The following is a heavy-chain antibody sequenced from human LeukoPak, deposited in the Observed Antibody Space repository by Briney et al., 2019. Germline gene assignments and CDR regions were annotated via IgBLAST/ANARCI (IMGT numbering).Heavy chain of an antibody. J-gene: IGHJ5*02. CDR3: ARGRTRGAPISFTMVRGAINWFDP. D-gene: IGHD3-10*01. V-gene: IGHV4-34*01. CDR2: INHSGST. Sequence: SETLSLTCAVYGGSFSGYYWSWIRQPPGKGLEWIGEINHSGSTNYNPSLKSRVTISVDTSKNQFSLKLSSVTAADTAVYYCARGRTRGAPISFTMVRGAINWFDPWGQGTLVTVSS. CDR1: GGSFSGYY.